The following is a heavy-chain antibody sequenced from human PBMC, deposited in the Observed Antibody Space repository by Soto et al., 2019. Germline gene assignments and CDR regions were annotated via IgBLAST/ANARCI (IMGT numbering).Heavy chain of an antibody. CDR3: ARDRQSYIVVVPAASDY. Sequence: GGSLRLSCAASGFTFSSYAMHWVRQAPGKGLEWVAVISYDGSNKYYADSVKGRFTISRDNSKNTLYLQMNSLRAEDTAVYYCARDRQSYIVVVPAASDYWGQGTLVTVSS. CDR1: GFTFSSYA. V-gene: IGHV3-30-3*01. CDR2: ISYDGSNK. J-gene: IGHJ4*02. D-gene: IGHD2-2*01.